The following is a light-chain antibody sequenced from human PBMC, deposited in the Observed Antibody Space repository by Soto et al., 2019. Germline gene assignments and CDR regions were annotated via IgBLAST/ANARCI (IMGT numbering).Light chain of an antibody. CDR1: QSSSSY. Sequence: DIQMTQSPSSLSASVGDRVTITCRASQSSSSYLNWYQQKPGKAPKLLIYAASSLQSGVPSRLSGSGSGTDFTLTISSLQPEDFATYYCQQSYSTPHTFGGGTKVEIK. V-gene: IGKV1-39*01. CDR3: QQSYSTPHT. CDR2: AAS. J-gene: IGKJ4*01.